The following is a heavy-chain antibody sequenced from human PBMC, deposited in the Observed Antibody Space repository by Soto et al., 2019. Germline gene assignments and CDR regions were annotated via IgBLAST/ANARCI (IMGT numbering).Heavy chain of an antibody. CDR2: MYKTGST. CDR3: ARAGGTPGYGSGKEQPVEY. D-gene: IGHD3-10*01. Sequence: QVQLQESGPGLVKPSQTLSLTCTVSGGSISSGGYFWSWIRQHPGKGLEWIGYMYKTGSTYYNPSLKSRFTISVGTSENQFSLKLTSVTAADTAVYYCARAGGTPGYGSGKEQPVEYWGQGTLVTVSS. CDR1: GGSISSGGYF. J-gene: IGHJ4*02. V-gene: IGHV4-31*03.